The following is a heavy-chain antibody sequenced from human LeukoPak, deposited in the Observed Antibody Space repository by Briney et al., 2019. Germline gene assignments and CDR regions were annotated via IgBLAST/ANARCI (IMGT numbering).Heavy chain of an antibody. CDR2: IYPAGTT. CDR3: AREQSYWFGP. D-gene: IGHD3-16*02. Sequence: PGGSLRLSCAASGFTVSNSYMTWVRQAPGKGLEWVSFIYPAGTTSYADSVKGRFTISRDSFKNTLYLQMNTLTADDTAVYYSAREQSYWFGPWGQGSLVTVSS. CDR1: GFTVSNSY. V-gene: IGHV3-53*01. J-gene: IGHJ5*02.